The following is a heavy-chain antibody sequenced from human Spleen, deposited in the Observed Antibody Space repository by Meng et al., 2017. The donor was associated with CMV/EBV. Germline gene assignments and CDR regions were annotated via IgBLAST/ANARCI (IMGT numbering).Heavy chain of an antibody. V-gene: IGHV1-2*02. CDR1: GYTFTGYY. Sequence: ASVKVSCKASGYTFTGYYMHWVRQAPGQGLEWMGWINPNSGGTNYAQKFQGRVTMTRDTSIGTAYMELSRLRSDDTAVYYCAREHITMVRGEAFDIWGQGTMVTVSS. CDR2: INPNSGGT. J-gene: IGHJ3*02. D-gene: IGHD3-10*01. CDR3: AREHITMVRGEAFDI.